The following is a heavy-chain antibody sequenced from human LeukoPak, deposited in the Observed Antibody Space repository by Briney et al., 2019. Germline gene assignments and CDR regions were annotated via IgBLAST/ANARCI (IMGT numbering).Heavy chain of an antibody. V-gene: IGHV3-23*01. D-gene: IGHD6-13*01. CDR3: AKASSSTWPYYFDS. J-gene: IGHJ4*02. CDR1: GFTFSSYV. CDR2: LTGDGSDT. Sequence: TGGSLRLSCAASGFTFSSYVMAYVRHSPGKGREWVSALTGDGSDTYYPDSVKGRFIISRDDSKNTLYLEMNSLRAGDTAVYYCAKASSSTWPYYFDSWGQGTLVTVSS.